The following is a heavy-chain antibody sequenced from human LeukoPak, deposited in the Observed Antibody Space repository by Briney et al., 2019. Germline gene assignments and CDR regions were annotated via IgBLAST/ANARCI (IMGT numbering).Heavy chain of an antibody. CDR3: VRDCTYCTSTSCYAA. CDR1: GFGFSNNE. J-gene: IGHJ5*02. CDR2: ISRSGTTI. V-gene: IGHV3-48*03. D-gene: IGHD2-2*01. Sequence: GGSLRLSCAASGFGFSNNEMNWVRQAPGKGLEWVSYISRSGTTIYYADSVKGRFTISRDNAKNSLYLEMNSLRAEDTAVYYCVRDCTYCTSTSCYAAWGQGTLVTVSS.